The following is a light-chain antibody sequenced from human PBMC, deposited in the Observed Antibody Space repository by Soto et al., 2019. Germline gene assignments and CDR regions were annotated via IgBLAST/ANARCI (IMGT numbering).Light chain of an antibody. CDR2: DAS. CDR3: RHRRT. Sequence: EVVLTQSPATLSLSPGERATLSCRASQSVGNYLAWYHQKPGQAPRLLIYDASNRATGIPARFSGSGSGTDFTLMMSNVTTEDFAVYYCRHRRTFGPGTKVDIK. V-gene: IGKV3-11*01. CDR1: QSVGNY. J-gene: IGKJ3*01.